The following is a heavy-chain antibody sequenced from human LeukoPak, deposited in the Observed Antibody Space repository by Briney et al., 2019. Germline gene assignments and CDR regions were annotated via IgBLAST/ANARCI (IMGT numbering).Heavy chain of an antibody. CDR1: GYTFTDYY. V-gene: IGHV1-2*02. D-gene: IGHD2-2*01. CDR3: ARANFLYCSSSTCLFDY. J-gene: IGHJ4*02. CDR2: ISPNDGDT. Sequence: ASVKVSCKASGYTFTDYYMHWVRQAPGQGFEWMGWISPNDGDTNYAQKFQGRVTITRDTSISTAHMEVSRLRSDDTAVYYCARANFLYCSSSTCLFDYWGQGTLVTVSS.